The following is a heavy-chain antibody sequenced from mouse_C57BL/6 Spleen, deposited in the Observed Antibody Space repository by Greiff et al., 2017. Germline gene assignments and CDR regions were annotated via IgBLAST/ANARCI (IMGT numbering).Heavy chain of an antibody. V-gene: IGHV1-9*01. J-gene: IGHJ3*01. D-gene: IGHD1-1*01. CDR2: IFPARGST. CDR1: GYTFTGYW. CDR3: YPFYYSSNRSALAY. Sequence: QVQLQQPGAELMKPGASVKLSCKATGYTFTGYWIEWVKQRPGQGLEWIGKIFPARGSTNYNEKFKSKATFTVGTSSNTAYMQLRILTTEDSSLYDCYPFYYSSNRSALAYWGQGTLVTVSA.